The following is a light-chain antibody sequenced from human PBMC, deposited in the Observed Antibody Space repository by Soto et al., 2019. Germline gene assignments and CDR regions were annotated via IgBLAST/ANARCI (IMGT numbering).Light chain of an antibody. CDR3: SSYTSSITPYV. V-gene: IGLV2-14*01. CDR1: ITDIGAYNY. J-gene: IGLJ1*01. Sequence: QSALTQPASVSGSPGQSITISCTGTITDIGAYNYVSWYQQHPGKAPKLLIYGVSSRPSGVSNRFSGSKSGNAAYLTISGLQVDDEAEYYCSSYTSSITPYVFGTGTKLTVL. CDR2: GVS.